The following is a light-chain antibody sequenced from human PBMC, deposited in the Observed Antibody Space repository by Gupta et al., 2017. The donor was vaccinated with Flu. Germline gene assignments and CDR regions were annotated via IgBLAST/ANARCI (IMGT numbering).Light chain of an antibody. Sequence: AIRMTQSPSSFSASTGDRVTITCRASQGISSYLAWYQQKPGKAPKLLIYAASTVQSGVPSRFSGSGSGTDFTLTISCLQSEDFATYYCQHEDSSPITFGHGTKVDIK. CDR3: QHEDSSPIT. J-gene: IGKJ3*01. V-gene: IGKV1-8*01. CDR1: QGISSY. CDR2: AAS.